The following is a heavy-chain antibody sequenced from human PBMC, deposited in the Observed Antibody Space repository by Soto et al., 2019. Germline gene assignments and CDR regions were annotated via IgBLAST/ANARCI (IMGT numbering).Heavy chain of an antibody. D-gene: IGHD3-22*01. CDR2: ISGSGGST. CDR3: AKGPQTYYYDSSGYYYVPDY. J-gene: IGHJ4*02. CDR1: GFTFSSFA. V-gene: IGHV3-23*01. Sequence: GSLRLSCAASGFTFSSFATSWVRRAPGKGLEWVSAISGSGGSTYYADSVKGRFTISRDNSKNTLYLQMNSLRAEDTAVYCCAKGPQTYYYDSSGYYYVPDYWGQGTLVTVSS.